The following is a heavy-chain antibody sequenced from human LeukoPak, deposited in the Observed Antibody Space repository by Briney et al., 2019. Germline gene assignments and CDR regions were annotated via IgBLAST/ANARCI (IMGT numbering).Heavy chain of an antibody. CDR3: ASGGYCDSASCYPNWFDP. J-gene: IGHJ5*02. D-gene: IGHD2-2*01. CDR1: GGSISSYY. V-gene: IGHV4-4*07. CDR2: IYTSGST. Sequence: SETLSLTCTVSGGSISSYYWSWIRQPAGKGLEWIGRIYTSGSTNDNPSLKSRVTMSIDTSKNQFSLNLNSVTAADTAVYYCASGGYCDSASCYPNWFDPWGRGTLVTVSS.